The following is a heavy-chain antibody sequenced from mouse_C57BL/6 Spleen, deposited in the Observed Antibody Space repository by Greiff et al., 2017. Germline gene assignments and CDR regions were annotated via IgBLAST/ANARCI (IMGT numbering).Heavy chain of an antibody. CDR3: ARWEYGSSFDH. Sequence: EVKLMESGPELVKPGASVKISCKASGYSFTDYNMNWVKQSNGKSLEWIGVINPNYGTTSYNQKFKGKATLTVDQSSSTAYMQLNSLKSEDSAVYYCARWEYGSSFDHWGQGTTLTVSA. CDR2: INPNYGTT. V-gene: IGHV1-39*01. D-gene: IGHD1-1*01. CDR1: GYSFTDYN. J-gene: IGHJ2*01.